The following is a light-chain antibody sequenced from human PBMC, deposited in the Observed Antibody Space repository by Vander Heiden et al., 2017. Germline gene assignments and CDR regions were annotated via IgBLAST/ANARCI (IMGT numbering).Light chain of an antibody. CDR3: QQYFTIPLT. CDR2: WAS. J-gene: IGKJ4*01. Sequence: DIVMTQYPDSLAVSLGERASVNCKSSQTLLKSSNNKNYLAWYQHKPGQPPKLLICWASTRQSGVPDRFSGGGSGTDYTLTISSLQAEDVAVYYCQQYFTIPLTFGGGTKVEIK. V-gene: IGKV4-1*01. CDR1: QTLLKSSNNKNY.